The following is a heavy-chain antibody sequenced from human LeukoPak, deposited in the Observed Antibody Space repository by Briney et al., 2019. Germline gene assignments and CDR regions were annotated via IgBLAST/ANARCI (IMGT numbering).Heavy chain of an antibody. CDR1: GFTFSSYA. CDR3: AKTLRYFDWLSGFDY. CDR2: ISGSGGST. J-gene: IGHJ4*02. D-gene: IGHD3-9*01. Sequence: GGSLRLSCAASGFTFSSYAMSWVRQAPGKGLEWVSAISGSGGSTYYADSVKGRSTISRDNSKNTLYLQMNSLRAEDTAVYYCAKTLRYFDWLSGFDYWGQGTLVTVSS. V-gene: IGHV3-23*01.